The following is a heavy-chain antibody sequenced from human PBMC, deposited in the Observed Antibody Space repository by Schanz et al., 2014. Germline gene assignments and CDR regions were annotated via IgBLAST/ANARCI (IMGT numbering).Heavy chain of an antibody. CDR1: GYTFTTYA. Sequence: QVQLVQSGAEVKKPGASVRVSCKASGYTFTTYAMSWVRQAPGQGLEWVGWISVYTGNTKYGQKLQGRVTMTTDTSTSTAYMELRSLRSDDTAVYYCARDAADFYDILTEEDYWGQGTLVTGSS. V-gene: IGHV1-18*01. CDR3: ARDAADFYDILTEEDY. CDR2: ISVYTGNT. J-gene: IGHJ4*02. D-gene: IGHD3-9*01.